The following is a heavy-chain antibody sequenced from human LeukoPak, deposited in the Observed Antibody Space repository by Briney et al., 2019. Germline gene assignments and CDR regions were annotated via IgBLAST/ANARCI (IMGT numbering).Heavy chain of an antibody. CDR3: AKDGGLRGYYGSGSYYNLYYFDY. V-gene: IGHV3-23*01. CDR1: GFTFSSYA. Sequence: GGSLRLSCAASGFTFSSYAMSWVRQAPGKGLEWVSAISGSGGSTYYADSVKGRFTISRDNSKNTLYLQMNSLRAEDTAVYYCAKDGGLRGYYGSGSYYNLYYFDYWGQGTLVTVSS. J-gene: IGHJ4*02. D-gene: IGHD3-10*01. CDR2: ISGSGGST.